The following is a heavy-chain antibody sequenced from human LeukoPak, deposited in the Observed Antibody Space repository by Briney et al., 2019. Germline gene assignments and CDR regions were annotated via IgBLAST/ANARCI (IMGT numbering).Heavy chain of an antibody. D-gene: IGHD2-15*01. Sequence: WETLSLTCTVSVRSISSSSYYSGWSRKPPGKGLEWIGSIYYSGSTYYNPSLKSGVSISVDTSKNQFSLKLSSVTAADTAVYYCARAYPEVDPYDAFDIWGQGTMVTVSS. CDR1: VRSISSSSYY. V-gene: IGHV4-39*01. CDR2: IYYSGST. J-gene: IGHJ3*02. CDR3: ARAYPEVDPYDAFDI.